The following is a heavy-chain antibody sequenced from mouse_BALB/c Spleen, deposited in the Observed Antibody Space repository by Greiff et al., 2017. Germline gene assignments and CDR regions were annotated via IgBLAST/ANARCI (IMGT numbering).Heavy chain of an antibody. CDR2: INPYNDGT. Sequence: VQLKESGPELVKPGASVKMSCKASGYTFTSYVMHWVKQKPGQGLEWIGYINPYNDGTKYNEKFKGKATLTSDKSSSTAYMELSSLTSEDSAVYYCARYDGNYDYYAMDYWGQGTSVTVSS. V-gene: IGHV1-14*01. CDR3: ARYDGNYDYYAMDY. J-gene: IGHJ4*01. CDR1: GYTFTSYV. D-gene: IGHD2-1*01.